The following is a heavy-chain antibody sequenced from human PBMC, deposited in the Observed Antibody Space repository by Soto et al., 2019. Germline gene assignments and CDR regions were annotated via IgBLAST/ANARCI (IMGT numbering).Heavy chain of an antibody. CDR1: GFTFSSYA. CDR2: ISGSGGST. CDR3: AKEGGGRFGELFSIHRYLYFDY. Sequence: EVQLLESGGGLVQPGGSLSLSCAASGFTFSSYAMSWVRQAPGKGLEWVSAISGSGGSTYYADSVKGRFTISRDNSKNTLYLQMNSLRAEDTAVYYCAKEGGGRFGELFSIHRYLYFDYWGQGTLVTVSS. D-gene: IGHD3-10*01. J-gene: IGHJ4*02. V-gene: IGHV3-23*01.